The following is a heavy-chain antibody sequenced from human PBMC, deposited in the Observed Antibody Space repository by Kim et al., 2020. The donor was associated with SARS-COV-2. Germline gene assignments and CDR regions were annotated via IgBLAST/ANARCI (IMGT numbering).Heavy chain of an antibody. V-gene: IGHV1-3*01. CDR2: ISGDNDDT. D-gene: IGHD3-22*01. CDR3: ARGAGGYAGYILDD. Sequence: ASVKVSCKTSGYTFTHYAMHWVRQAPGQRLEWMGYISGDNDDTKYSQKFQGRVTITRDTSATTAYMELSSLTSEDTAVYYCARGAGGYAGYILDDWGQGT. J-gene: IGHJ4*02. CDR1: GYTFTHYA.